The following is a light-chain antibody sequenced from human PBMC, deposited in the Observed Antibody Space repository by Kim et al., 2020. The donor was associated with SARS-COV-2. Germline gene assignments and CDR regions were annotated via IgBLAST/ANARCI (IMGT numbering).Light chain of an antibody. CDR2: DAS. J-gene: IGKJ4*01. V-gene: IGKV1-33*01. Sequence: IQMTQSPSSLSASVGAGVTITCQASQDIRRFLNWFQLKPGKVPKLLVYDASNLETGVPSRFSGSGSGTDFTFTITNLQPEDVATYYCQQYDDHPPTFGGGTKVDIK. CDR1: QDIRRF. CDR3: QQYDDHPPT.